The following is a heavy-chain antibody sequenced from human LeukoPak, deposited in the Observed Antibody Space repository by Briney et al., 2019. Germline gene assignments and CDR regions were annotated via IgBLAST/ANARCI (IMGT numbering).Heavy chain of an antibody. D-gene: IGHD4-17*01. CDR3: ARGLIIYGDYLDAFDI. Sequence: SETLSLTCTVSGGSISSYYRSWIRQPPGKGLEWIGYIYTSGSTNYNPSLKSRVTMSVDTSKNQFSLKLSSVTAADTAVYYCARGLIIYGDYLDAFDIWGQGTMVTVSS. CDR2: IYTSGST. V-gene: IGHV4-4*08. J-gene: IGHJ3*02. CDR1: GGSISSYY.